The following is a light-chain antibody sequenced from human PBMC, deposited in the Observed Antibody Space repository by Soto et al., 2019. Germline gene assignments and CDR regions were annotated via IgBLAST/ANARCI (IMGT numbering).Light chain of an antibody. CDR1: NSAVGGFNY. J-gene: IGLJ1*01. Sequence: QSALTQPASVSGSPGQSITISCTGTNSAVGGFNYVSWYQQHPGKAPKLMIYDVTNRPSGVSYRFSGSKSGNTASLTISGLQADEEADYYCNSYTSSSTYVFGTGTKLTVL. CDR3: NSYTSSSTYV. CDR2: DVT. V-gene: IGLV2-14*03.